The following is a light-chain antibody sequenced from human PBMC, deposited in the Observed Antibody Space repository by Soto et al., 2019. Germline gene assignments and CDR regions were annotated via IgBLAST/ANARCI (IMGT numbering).Light chain of an antibody. V-gene: IGLV2-14*01. CDR2: DVS. Sequence: QSVLPQAGSGSGFRGQSSNITCTGTSSDVGGYNYVSWYQQHPGKAPKLMIYDVSNRPSGVSNRFSGSKSGNTASLTISGLQAEDEADYYCSSYTSSSTPSVFGTVTKVTFL. CDR1: SSDVGGYNY. J-gene: IGLJ1*01. CDR3: SSYTSSSTPSV.